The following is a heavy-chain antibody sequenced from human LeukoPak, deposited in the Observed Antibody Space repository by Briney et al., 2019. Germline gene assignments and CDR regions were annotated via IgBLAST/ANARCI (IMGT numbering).Heavy chain of an antibody. CDR1: GYTFTGYY. Sequence: ASVKVSCKASGYTFTGYYMHWVRQAPGQGLEWMGWINPNSGGTNYAQKFQGRVTMTRDTSISTAYMELSRLRSDDTAVYYCARSLLSSGWWGVYYYYYMDVWGKGTTVTVSS. D-gene: IGHD6-19*01. J-gene: IGHJ6*03. V-gene: IGHV1-2*02. CDR3: ARSLLSSGWWGVYYYYYMDV. CDR2: INPNSGGT.